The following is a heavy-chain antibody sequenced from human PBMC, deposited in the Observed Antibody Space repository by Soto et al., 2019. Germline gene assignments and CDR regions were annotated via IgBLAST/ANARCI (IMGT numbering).Heavy chain of an antibody. Sequence: EVQLVESGGGLVKPGGSLRLSCAASGFSFSDYSMNWVRQAPGKGLEWVSSISGSSSYIYYADSLKGRVTVSRDNAEKSLYLQMNSLRAEDTAVYYCARDGAYCSGTGCRDYYHYMDVWGKGTTVIVSS. V-gene: IGHV3-21*01. J-gene: IGHJ6*03. CDR2: ISGSSSYI. D-gene: IGHD2-2*01. CDR3: ARDGAYCSGTGCRDYYHYMDV. CDR1: GFSFSDYS.